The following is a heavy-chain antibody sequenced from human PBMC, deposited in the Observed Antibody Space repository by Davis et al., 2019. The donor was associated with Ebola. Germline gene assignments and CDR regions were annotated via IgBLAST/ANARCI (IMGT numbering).Heavy chain of an antibody. V-gene: IGHV1-69*05. D-gene: IGHD6-6*01. CDR1: GCTFSSPA. J-gene: IGHJ4*02. Sequence: AASVKVSCKASGCTFSSPAISWVRQAPGQGLEWMGGIIPIFGTANYAQKFQGRVTITTDKSTCTAYMELSSLRSEDTAVYYCAREGSSSSSPTFDYWGQGTLVTVSS. CDR2: IIPIFGTA. CDR3: AREGSSSSSPTFDY.